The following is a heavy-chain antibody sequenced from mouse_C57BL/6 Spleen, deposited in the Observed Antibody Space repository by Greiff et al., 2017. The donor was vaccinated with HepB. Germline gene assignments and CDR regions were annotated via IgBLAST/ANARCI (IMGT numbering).Heavy chain of an antibody. Sequence: VQLQQPGAELVKPGASVKLSCKASGYTFTSYWMHWVKQRPGRGLEWIGRIDPHSGGTKYNEKFKSKATLTVDKPSSTAYMQLSSLTSEDSAVYYCARAGAYGSSHLDFDVWGTGTTVTVSS. J-gene: IGHJ1*03. CDR3: ARAGAYGSSHLDFDV. D-gene: IGHD1-1*01. CDR1: GYTFTSYW. CDR2: IDPHSGGT. V-gene: IGHV1-72*01.